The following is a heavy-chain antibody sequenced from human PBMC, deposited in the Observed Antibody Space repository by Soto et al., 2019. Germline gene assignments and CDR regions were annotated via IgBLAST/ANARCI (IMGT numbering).Heavy chain of an antibody. J-gene: IGHJ4*02. CDR3: ARDSAVAYTMYYFDY. V-gene: IGHV3-33*01. D-gene: IGHD6-19*01. Sequence: QVQLVESGGGVVQPGRSLRLSCAASGFTFSSYGMHWVRQAPGKGLEWVAVIWYDGSNKYYADSVKGRFTISRDNSKDTLYLQMNSLRAEDTAVYYCARDSAVAYTMYYFDYWGQGTLVTVSS. CDR2: IWYDGSNK. CDR1: GFTFSSYG.